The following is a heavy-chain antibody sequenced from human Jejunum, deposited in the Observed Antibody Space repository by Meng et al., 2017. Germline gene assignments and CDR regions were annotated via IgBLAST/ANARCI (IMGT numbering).Heavy chain of an antibody. Sequence: SLKISCAASGFTFEDHAIHWVRQAPGQGLEWVAGISWNGDTMAYADSVKGRFTISRDNAKKSLFLQMNSLRKEDTALYFCARDVSAVAGFYLDYWGQGALVTSPQ. CDR1: GFTFEDHA. CDR2: ISWNGDTM. J-gene: IGHJ4*02. CDR3: ARDVSAVAGFYLDY. D-gene: IGHD6-19*01. V-gene: IGHV3-9*01.